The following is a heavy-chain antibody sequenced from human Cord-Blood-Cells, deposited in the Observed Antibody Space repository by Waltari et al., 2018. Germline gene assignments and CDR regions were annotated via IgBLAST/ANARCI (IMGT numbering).Heavy chain of an antibody. J-gene: IGHJ4*02. D-gene: IGHD1-1*01. V-gene: IGHV4-59*01. Sequence: QVQLQESGPGLVKPSETLSLTCTVSSGSISSYYWSWIRQPPGKGLEWIGYIYYSGSTNYNPSLKSRVTISVDTSKNQFSLKLSSVTAADTAVYYCARYRTGTFDYWGQGTLVTVSS. CDR2: IYYSGST. CDR3: ARYRTGTFDY. CDR1: SGSISSYY.